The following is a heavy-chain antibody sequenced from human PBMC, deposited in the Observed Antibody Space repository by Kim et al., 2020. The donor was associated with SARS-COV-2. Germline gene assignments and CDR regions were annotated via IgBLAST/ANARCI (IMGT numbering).Heavy chain of an antibody. CDR1: GGTFSSYA. CDR2: IIPILGIA. D-gene: IGHD6-6*01. Sequence: SVKVSCKASGGTFSSYAISWVRQAPGQGLEWMGRIIPILGIANYAQKFQGRVTITADKSTSTAYMELSSLRSEDTAVYYCARVRIAARTNLADYWGQGTLVTVSS. CDR3: ARVRIAARTNLADY. V-gene: IGHV1-69*04. J-gene: IGHJ4*02.